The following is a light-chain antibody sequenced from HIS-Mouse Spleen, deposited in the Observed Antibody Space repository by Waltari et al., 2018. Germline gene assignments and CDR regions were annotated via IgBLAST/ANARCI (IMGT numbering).Light chain of an antibody. CDR2: DVR. CDR1: SSDVGGYNY. J-gene: IGLJ1*01. CDR3: SSYTSSSTLGV. Sequence: QSALTQPASVSGSPGQSITISCTGTSSDVGGYNYVSWYQQHPGKAPKLTIYDVRNRPSGVSNRFSGSQSGNSASLTISGLQAEDEADYYCSSYTSSSTLGVFGTGTKVTVL. V-gene: IGLV2-14*03.